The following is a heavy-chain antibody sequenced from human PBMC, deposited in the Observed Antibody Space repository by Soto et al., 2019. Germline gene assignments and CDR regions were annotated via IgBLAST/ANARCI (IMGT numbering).Heavy chain of an antibody. V-gene: IGHV4-34*01. D-gene: IGHD3-9*01. CDR3: ARGSSRPIHAFDI. CDR1: GGSFSGNY. Sequence: SETLSLTCAVYGGSFSGNYWSWIRQPPGKGLEWIGEINHSGSTNYNPSLKSRVTISVDTSKNQFSLKLSSVTAADTAVYYCARGSSRPIHAFDIWGQGTMVTVSS. J-gene: IGHJ3*02. CDR2: INHSGST.